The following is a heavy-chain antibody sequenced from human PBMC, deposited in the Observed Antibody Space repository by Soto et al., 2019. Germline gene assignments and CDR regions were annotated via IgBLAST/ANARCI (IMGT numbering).Heavy chain of an antibody. CDR1: GGSISSYY. J-gene: IGHJ5*02. V-gene: IGHV4-59*12. Sequence: PSETLSLTCTVSGGSISSYYWSWVRQPPGKGLEWIGEIYFSGTTYYNPSLKSRVTISVDTSKNQFSLKLSSVTAADTAVYYCARSVDPWGQGTLVTVSS. CDR2: IYFSGTT. CDR3: ARSVDP.